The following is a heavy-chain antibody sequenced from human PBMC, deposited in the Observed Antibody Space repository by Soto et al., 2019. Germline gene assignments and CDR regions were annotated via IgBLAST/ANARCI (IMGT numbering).Heavy chain of an antibody. V-gene: IGHV4-61*01. D-gene: IGHD6-19*01. CDR3: AGQWRGSRPGVFDY. CDR2: IYYSGST. CDR1: GGSVSSGSYY. Sequence: SETLSLTCTVSGGSVSSGSYYWSWIRQPPGKGLEWIGYIYYSGSTNYNPSLKSRVTISVDTSKNQFSLKLSSVTAADTAVYSCAGQWRGSRPGVFDYWGQGTLVTVSS. J-gene: IGHJ4*02.